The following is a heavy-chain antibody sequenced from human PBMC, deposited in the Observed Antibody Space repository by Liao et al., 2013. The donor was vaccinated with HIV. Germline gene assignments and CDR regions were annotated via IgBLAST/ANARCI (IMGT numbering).Heavy chain of an antibody. J-gene: IGHJ4*02. D-gene: IGHD3-10*01. CDR3: ARTKSFLHGSGSFFDY. V-gene: IGHV4-28*01. CDR1: NYSISNINW. Sequence: QVRLQESGPGLVKPSDTLSLTCTVSNYSISNINWWGWVRQSPGKGLEWIGYIYYSGSTYYNPSLKSRVTMSVDTSKNHISLKLTSVTAMDTAVYYCARTKSFLHGSGSFFDYWGQGTLVTVSS. CDR2: IYYSGST.